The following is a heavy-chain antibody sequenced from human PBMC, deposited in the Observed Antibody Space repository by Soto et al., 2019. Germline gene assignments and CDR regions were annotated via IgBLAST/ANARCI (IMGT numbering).Heavy chain of an antibody. V-gene: IGHV3-23*01. J-gene: IGHJ6*02. Sequence: GGSLRLSCAASGFSFSNYGMVWVRQAPGKGLEWVSGITNNGGSTYYADSAKGRFTISRDKNTLYLQMNSLRVEDTAVYYCAKDHFSCGWHGDYCDVMYVRGRGSSVTGSS. CDR1: GFSFSNYG. CDR2: ITNNGGST. D-gene: IGHD3-22*01. CDR3: AKDHFSCGWHGDYCDVMYV.